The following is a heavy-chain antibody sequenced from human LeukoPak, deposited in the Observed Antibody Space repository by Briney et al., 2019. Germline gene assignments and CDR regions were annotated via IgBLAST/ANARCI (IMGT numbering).Heavy chain of an antibody. CDR1: GFTFTSSA. V-gene: IGHV1-58*02. CDR3: GADLTMVRGVPRWFDP. CDR2: IVVGSGNT. Sequence: SVKVSCKASGFTFTSSARQWVRQARGQRREWIGWIVVGSGNTNYAQKFQERVTITRDMPTSTTYMELSSLRSEDTAVYYCGADLTMVRGVPRWFDPWGQGTLVTVSS. J-gene: IGHJ5*02. D-gene: IGHD3-10*01.